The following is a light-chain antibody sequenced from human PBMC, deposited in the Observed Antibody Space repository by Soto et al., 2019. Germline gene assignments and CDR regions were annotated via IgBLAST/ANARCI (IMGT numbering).Light chain of an antibody. CDR2: DAS. CDR1: QSVSSY. J-gene: IGKJ1*01. V-gene: IGKV3-11*01. Sequence: IVLTQSPATLSLSPGDRATLSCRASQSVSSYLAWYQQKPGQAPRLLIYDASNRATGIPARFSGSGAGTDFTRSISSVESEDFAGYYCQHRSNWTFGEGTKVEIK. CDR3: QHRSNWT.